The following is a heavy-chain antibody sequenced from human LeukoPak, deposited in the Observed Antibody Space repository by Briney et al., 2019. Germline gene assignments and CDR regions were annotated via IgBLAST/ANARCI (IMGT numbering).Heavy chain of an antibody. V-gene: IGHV1-2*02. D-gene: IGHD6-19*01. J-gene: IGHJ4*02. CDR1: GYTFTSYD. CDR3: ASYSGWSVEYYFDY. CDR2: INPNSGGT. Sequence: ASVKVSCKASGYTFTSYDINWVRQATGQGPEWMGWINPNSGGTNYAQKFQGRVTMTRDTSISTAYMELSRLRSDDTAVYYCASYSGWSVEYYFDYWGQGTLVTVSS.